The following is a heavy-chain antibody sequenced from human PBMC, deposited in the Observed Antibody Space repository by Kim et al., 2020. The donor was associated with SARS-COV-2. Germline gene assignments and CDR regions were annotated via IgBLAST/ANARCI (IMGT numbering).Heavy chain of an antibody. V-gene: IGHV3-23*01. J-gene: IGHJ3*01. D-gene: IGHD3-10*01. Sequence: GGSLRLSCAASGFSMSSYGMSWVRQAPGKGLEWVSAISASGGSTFYADSVKGRFTISRDNSKNTLYLQMNSLRAEDTAVYYCTKERATMVRVQGTMVTVSS. CDR2: ISASGGST. CDR3: TKERATMV. CDR1: GFSMSSYG.